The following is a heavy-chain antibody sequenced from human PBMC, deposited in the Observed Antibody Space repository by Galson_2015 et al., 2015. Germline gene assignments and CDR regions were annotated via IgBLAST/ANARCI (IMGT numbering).Heavy chain of an antibody. D-gene: IGHD3-10*01. CDR1: GFTFSSYG. CDR2: IWYDGSNK. Sequence: SLRLSCAASGFTFSSYGMHWVRQAPGKGLEWVAVIWYDGSNKYYADSVKGRFTISRDNSKNTLYLQMNSLRAEDTAVYYCAREKITMVRGVISRWFDPWGQGTLVTVSS. CDR3: AREKITMVRGVISRWFDP. V-gene: IGHV3-33*08. J-gene: IGHJ5*02.